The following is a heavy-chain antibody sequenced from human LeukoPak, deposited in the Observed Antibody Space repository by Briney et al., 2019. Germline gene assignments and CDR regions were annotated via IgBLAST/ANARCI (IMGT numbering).Heavy chain of an antibody. Sequence: GSLRLSCAASGFTFRSHSMNWVRQAPGKGLEWVSSISSSSGSTYYADSVKGRFTISRDNAKNSLYLQMNSLRAEDTAVYYCATLTTVVLDAFDIWGQGTMVTVSS. CDR2: ISSSSGST. CDR3: ATLTTVVLDAFDI. V-gene: IGHV3-21*01. D-gene: IGHD4-23*01. J-gene: IGHJ3*02. CDR1: GFTFRSHS.